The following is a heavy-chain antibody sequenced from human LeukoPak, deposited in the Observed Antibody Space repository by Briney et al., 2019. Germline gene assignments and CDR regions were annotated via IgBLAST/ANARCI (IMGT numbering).Heavy chain of an antibody. Sequence: GASVKVSCKASGYTFTSYDINWVRQATGQGLEWMGWMKPNSGNTGYAQKFQGRVTMTRNTSISTAYMELSSLRSEDTAVYYCARDPVGVAYYYYYYMDVWGKGTTVTVSS. CDR3: ARDPVGVAYYYYYYMDV. D-gene: IGHD1-26*01. V-gene: IGHV1-8*01. CDR2: MKPNSGNT. CDR1: GYTFTSYD. J-gene: IGHJ6*03.